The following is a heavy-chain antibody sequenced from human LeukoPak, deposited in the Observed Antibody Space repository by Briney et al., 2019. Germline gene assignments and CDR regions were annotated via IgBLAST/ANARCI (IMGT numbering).Heavy chain of an antibody. V-gene: IGHV3-30-3*01. D-gene: IGHD6-13*01. CDR2: ISYDGSNK. CDR1: GFTFSSYA. CDR3: ANPSPLAASGTFDY. J-gene: IGHJ4*02. Sequence: PGRSLRLSCAASGFTFSSYAMHWVRQAPGKGLEWVAVISYDGSNKYYADSVKGRFTISRDNSKKTLYLQMNSLRAEDTAVYYCANPSPLAASGTFDYWGQGTLVTVSS.